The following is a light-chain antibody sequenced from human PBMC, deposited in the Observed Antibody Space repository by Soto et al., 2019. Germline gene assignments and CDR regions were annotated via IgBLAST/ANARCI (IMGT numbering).Light chain of an antibody. J-gene: IGLJ1*01. Sequence: SVLTQPPSVSGAPGQRVTISCTGSNSNIGAGYDVHWYQQLPGTAPKLLIYGTNNRPAGVPDRFSGSKSGTSASLAITGLQAEDEADYSCQSYDNSLSGNYVFGTGTKVT. V-gene: IGLV1-40*01. CDR3: QSYDNSLSGNYV. CDR1: NSNIGAGYD. CDR2: GTN.